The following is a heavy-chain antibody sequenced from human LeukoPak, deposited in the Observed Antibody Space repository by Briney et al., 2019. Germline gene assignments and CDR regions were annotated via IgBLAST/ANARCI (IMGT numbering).Heavy chain of an antibody. J-gene: IGHJ4*02. V-gene: IGHV3-53*01. CDR3: ARDPDTYGFDY. Sequence: PGGSLRLSCAASGFTVSSKYMSWVRQAPGKGLEWVSVIYTGGSTNYADSVKGRFTISRDNSKNTLYLQMNSLRAEDTAVYYCARDPDTYGFDYWGQGTLVTVSS. CDR2: IYTGGST. D-gene: IGHD5-18*01. CDR1: GFTVSSKY.